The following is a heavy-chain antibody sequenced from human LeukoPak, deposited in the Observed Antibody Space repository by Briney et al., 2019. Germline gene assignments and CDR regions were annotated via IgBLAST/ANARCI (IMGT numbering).Heavy chain of an antibody. V-gene: IGHV5-51*01. Sequence: GESLKISCKGSGYSFTTYWIAWVRQMPGKGLEWMGIIYPGDSDTRYSPSFQGQVTISADKSISTAYLQWSSLKASDTAMYYCARHVSGYSYGRYYYYYGMDVWGQGTTVTVSS. CDR1: GYSFTTYW. CDR3: ARHVSGYSYGRYYYYYGMDV. CDR2: IYPGDSDT. J-gene: IGHJ6*02. D-gene: IGHD5-18*01.